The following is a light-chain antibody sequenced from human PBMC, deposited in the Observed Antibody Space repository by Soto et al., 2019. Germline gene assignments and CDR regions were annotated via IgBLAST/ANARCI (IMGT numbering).Light chain of an antibody. J-gene: IGKJ1*01. CDR2: GAS. CDR1: QSVSNDF. CDR3: QQYGSSPPRT. V-gene: IGKV3-20*01. Sequence: EIVLTQSPGILSLSPGERATLSCRASQSVSNDFLAWYQQKPGQAPRLLIYGASIRATDVPDRFSGSGSGADFTLTISRLEPEDFAVYYCQQYGSSPPRTFGQGTKVE.